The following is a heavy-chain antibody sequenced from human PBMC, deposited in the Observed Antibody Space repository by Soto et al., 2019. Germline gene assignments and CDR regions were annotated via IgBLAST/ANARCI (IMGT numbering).Heavy chain of an antibody. CDR2: INPSGGST. CDR3: ARGHDFWSGYYIGRFDY. D-gene: IGHD3-3*01. J-gene: IGHJ4*02. Sequence: ASLKVSWKGAGYTFTSYYMHWVRQAPGQGLEWMGIINPSGGSTSYAQKFQGRVTMTRDTSTSTVYMELSSLRSEDTAVYYCARGHDFWSGYYIGRFDYWGQGTLVTGSS. V-gene: IGHV1-46*01. CDR1: GYTFTSYY.